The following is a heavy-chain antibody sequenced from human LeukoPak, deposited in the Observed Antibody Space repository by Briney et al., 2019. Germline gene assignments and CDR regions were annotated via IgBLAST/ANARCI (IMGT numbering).Heavy chain of an antibody. CDR2: ISWNSNDI. D-gene: IGHD6-19*01. CDR3: AKHRYSNGWYDLDY. CDR1: GFIFDDYA. J-gene: IGHJ4*02. V-gene: IGHV3-9*01. Sequence: GGSLRLSCAASGFIFDDYAMHWVRQAPGKVLEWVSGISWNSNDIAYADSVKGRFTISRDNAKNSLYLQMSSLRVEDTALYYCAKHRYSNGWYDLDYWGQGTLVTVSS.